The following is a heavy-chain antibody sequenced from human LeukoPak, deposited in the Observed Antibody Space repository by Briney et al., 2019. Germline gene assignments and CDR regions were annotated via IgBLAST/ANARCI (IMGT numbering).Heavy chain of an antibody. CDR1: GFTFSSYW. V-gene: IGHV3-7*01. CDR2: IKQDGSEK. J-gene: IGHJ4*02. D-gene: IGHD6-13*01. CDR3: ARDDSPIAAAGTDY. Sequence: GGSLRLSCAASGFTFSSYWMSWVRQAPGKGLEWVANIKQDGSEKYYVDSVKGRFTISRDNAKNSLYLQMNSLRAEDTAVYYCARDDSPIAAAGTDYWGQGTLVTVSS.